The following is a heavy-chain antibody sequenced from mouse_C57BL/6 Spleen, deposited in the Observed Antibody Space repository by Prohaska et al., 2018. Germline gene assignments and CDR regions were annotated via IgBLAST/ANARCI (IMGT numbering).Heavy chain of an antibody. CDR3: ARKYYGSSYVEYWYFDV. J-gene: IGHJ1*03. V-gene: IGHV1-18*01. Sequence: HGKSLEWIGDINPNNGGTIYNQKFKGKATLTVDKSSSTAYMELRSLTSEDTAVYYCARKYYGSSYVEYWYFDVWGTGTTVTVSS. CDR2: INPNNGGT. D-gene: IGHD1-1*01.